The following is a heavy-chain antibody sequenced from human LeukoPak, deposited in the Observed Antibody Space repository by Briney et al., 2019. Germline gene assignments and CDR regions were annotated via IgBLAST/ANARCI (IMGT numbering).Heavy chain of an antibody. CDR2: IYSGGST. Sequence: PGGSLRLSCAASGFTVSSNYMSWVRQAPGKGLEWVSVIYSGGSTYYADSVKGRFTISRDNSKNPLYLQMNSLRAEDTAVYYCARDTRGYYDSSGYYYPMAYWGQGTLVTVSS. V-gene: IGHV3-66*01. CDR3: ARDTRGYYDSSGYYYPMAY. CDR1: GFTVSSNY. D-gene: IGHD3-22*01. J-gene: IGHJ4*02.